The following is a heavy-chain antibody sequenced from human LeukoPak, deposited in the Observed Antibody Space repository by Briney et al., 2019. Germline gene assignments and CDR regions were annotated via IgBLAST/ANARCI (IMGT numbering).Heavy chain of an antibody. CDR2: IYWDDDK. Sequence: SGPTLVNPTQTLTLTCTLSGFSLSTSGVGVGWIRQPSGKALEWLALIYWDDDKRYNPSLRSRLTITKDTSKNQVVLTMTNMDPVDTATYYCAHRFYDILTDYYDVFDIWGQGTMVTVSS. V-gene: IGHV2-5*02. J-gene: IGHJ3*02. D-gene: IGHD3-9*01. CDR1: GFSLSTSGVG. CDR3: AHRFYDILTDYYDVFDI.